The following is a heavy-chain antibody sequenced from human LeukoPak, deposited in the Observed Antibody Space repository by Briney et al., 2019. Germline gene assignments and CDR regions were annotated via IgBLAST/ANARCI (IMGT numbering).Heavy chain of an antibody. CDR1: GYSISSGYY. CDR2: IYHSGST. D-gene: IGHD6-13*01. J-gene: IGHJ4*02. CDR3: ARAYSSSFYHYFDY. V-gene: IGHV4-38-2*01. Sequence: SETLSLTCPVSGYSISSGYYWGWIRQPPGKGLEWIGSIYHSGSTYYNPSLKSRVTISVDTSKNQFSLKLSSVTAADTAVYYCARAYSSSFYHYFDYWGQGTLVTVSS.